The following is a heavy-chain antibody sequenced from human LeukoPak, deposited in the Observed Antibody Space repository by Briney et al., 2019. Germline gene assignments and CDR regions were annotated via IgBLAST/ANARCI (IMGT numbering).Heavy chain of an antibody. CDR1: GGLISSGSYY. J-gene: IGHJ3*02. V-gene: IGHV4-61*02. Sequence: SETLSLTCTVSGGLISSGSYYWSWIRQPAGKGLEWIGRIYSSGSTNYNPALRSRLTISVDTSKNQFSLKLSSVTAADTAVYYCARDRPRYGSGIYYVGAFDIWGQGTMVTVSS. CDR2: IYSSGST. D-gene: IGHD3-10*01. CDR3: ARDRPRYGSGIYYVGAFDI.